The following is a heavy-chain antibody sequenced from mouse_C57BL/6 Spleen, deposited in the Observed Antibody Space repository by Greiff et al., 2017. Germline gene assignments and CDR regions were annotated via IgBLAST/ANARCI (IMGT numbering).Heavy chain of an antibody. D-gene: IGHD2-4*01. Sequence: QVHVKQPGAELVKPGASVKLSCKASGYTFTSYWMHWVKQRPGRGLEWIGRIDPNSGGTKYNEKFKSKATLTVDKPSSTAYMQLSSLTSEDSAVYYCARWGYDYPFAYWGQGTLVTVSA. CDR3: ARWGYDYPFAY. CDR2: IDPNSGGT. J-gene: IGHJ3*01. CDR1: GYTFTSYW. V-gene: IGHV1-72*01.